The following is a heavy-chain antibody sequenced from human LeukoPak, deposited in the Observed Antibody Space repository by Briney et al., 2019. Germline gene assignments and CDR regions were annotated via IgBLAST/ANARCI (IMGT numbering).Heavy chain of an antibody. D-gene: IGHD3-10*01. Sequence: GGSLRLSCAASGXTFSSYYMSWVRQAPGKGLEWVANIKQDGSEKYYVDSVKGRFTISRDNAKNSLYLQMNSLRAEDTAVYYCARVHILWFGELERYFDYWGQGTLVTVSS. V-gene: IGHV3-7*04. CDR1: GXTFSSYY. J-gene: IGHJ4*02. CDR2: IKQDGSEK. CDR3: ARVHILWFGELERYFDY.